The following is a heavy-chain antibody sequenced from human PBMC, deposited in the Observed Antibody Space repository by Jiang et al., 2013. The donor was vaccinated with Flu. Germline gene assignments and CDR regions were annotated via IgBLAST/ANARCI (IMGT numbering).Heavy chain of an antibody. V-gene: IGHV4-34*01. J-gene: IGHJ3*02. D-gene: IGHD1-26*01. CDR3: AREWGGDRDDGLFDI. Sequence: LLKPSETLSLTCAVYGGSFSGYYWSWIRQPPGKGLEWIGEINHSGSTNYNPSLKSRVTISVDTSKNQFSLKLSSVTAADTAVYYCAREWGGDRDDGLFDIVGPRDKWSP. CDR2: INHSGST. CDR1: GGSFSGYY.